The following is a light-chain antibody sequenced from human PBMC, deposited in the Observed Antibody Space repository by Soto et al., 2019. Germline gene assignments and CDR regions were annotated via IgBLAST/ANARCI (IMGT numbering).Light chain of an antibody. V-gene: IGKV3-20*01. CDR2: GAS. CDR3: QQYGSSPRT. J-gene: IGKJ1*01. CDR1: QTVSSSS. Sequence: DIVLTQSPGTLSLSPGERATLSCRASQTVSSSSLAWYQQKPGQAPRLLIFGASTRAAGFPDRFSGSGSGTDFTLTISRLEPADFAVYYCQQYGSSPRTFGQGTKVEIK.